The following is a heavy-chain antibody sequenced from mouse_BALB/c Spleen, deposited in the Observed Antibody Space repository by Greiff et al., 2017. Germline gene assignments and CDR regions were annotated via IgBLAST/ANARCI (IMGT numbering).Heavy chain of an antibody. CDR2: INSNGGST. CDR1: GFTFSSYG. CDR3: ARYAMDY. Sequence: EVQRVESGGGLVQPGGSLKLSCAASGFTFSSYGMSWVRQTPDKRLELVATINSNGGSTYYPDSVKGRFTISRDNAKNTLYLQMSSLKSEDTAMYYCARYAMDYWGQGTSVTVSS. V-gene: IGHV5-6-3*01. J-gene: IGHJ4*01.